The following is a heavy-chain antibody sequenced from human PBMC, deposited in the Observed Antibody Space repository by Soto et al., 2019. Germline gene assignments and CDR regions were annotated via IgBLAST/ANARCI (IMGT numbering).Heavy chain of an antibody. J-gene: IGHJ6*02. D-gene: IGHD3-3*01. Sequence: GGSLRLSCAASGFTFSSYWMSWVRQAPGKGLEWVANIKQDGSEKYYVDSVKGRFTISRDNAKNSLYLQMNSLRAEDTAVYYCARSRTIFGVIYYYGMDVWGQGTTVTVAS. V-gene: IGHV3-7*01. CDR3: ARSRTIFGVIYYYGMDV. CDR2: IKQDGSEK. CDR1: GFTFSSYW.